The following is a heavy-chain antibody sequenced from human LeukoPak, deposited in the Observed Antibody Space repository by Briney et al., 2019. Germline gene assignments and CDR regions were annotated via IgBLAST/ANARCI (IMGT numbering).Heavy chain of an antibody. CDR1: GFTFSSYA. J-gene: IGHJ4*02. Sequence: GRSLRLSCAASGFTFSSYAMHWVRQAPGKGLEWVAVISYDGSNKYYADSVKGRFTISRDNSKNTLYLQMNSLRAEDTAVYYCAKSPTYYYDTSGYRYFDYWGQGTLVTVSS. V-gene: IGHV3-30-3*02. CDR3: AKSPTYYYDTSGYRYFDY. CDR2: ISYDGSNK. D-gene: IGHD3-22*01.